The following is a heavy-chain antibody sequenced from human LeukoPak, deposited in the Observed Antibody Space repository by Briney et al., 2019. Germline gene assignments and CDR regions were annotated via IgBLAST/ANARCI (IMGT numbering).Heavy chain of an antibody. Sequence: PSETLSLTCTVSGGSISSYYWSWIRQPPGKGLEWIGYIYYSGSTNYNPSLKSRVTISVDTSKNQFSLQLRYVTAADTAVYYCARLRAETGNYHFDYWGQGILVTVSS. J-gene: IGHJ4*02. CDR1: GGSISSYY. V-gene: IGHV4-59*08. CDR2: IYYSGST. CDR3: ARLRAETGNYHFDY. D-gene: IGHD3-9*01.